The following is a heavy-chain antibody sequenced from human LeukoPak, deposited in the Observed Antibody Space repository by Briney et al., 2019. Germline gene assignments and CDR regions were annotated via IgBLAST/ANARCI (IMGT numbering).Heavy chain of an antibody. Sequence: AGGPLTHPYAASGFPVRSNYISWVDQAPAKELPGVSVIYSGGSTYYADSVKGRFTISRDNSKNTLYLQMNSLRAEDTSVYYCAREITIFGVVSPGFDYWGQGTLVTVSS. CDR2: IYSGGST. CDR1: GFPVRSNY. D-gene: IGHD3-3*01. CDR3: AREITIFGVVSPGFDY. V-gene: IGHV3-66*02. J-gene: IGHJ4*02.